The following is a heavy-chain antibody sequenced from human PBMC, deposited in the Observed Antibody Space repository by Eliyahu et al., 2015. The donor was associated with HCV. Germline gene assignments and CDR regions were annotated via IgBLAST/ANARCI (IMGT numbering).Heavy chain of an antibody. Sequence: QVQLQQWGAGLLKPSXXLSLTCAVYGGSFSGYYXSWIRQPPGKGLEWIGEINHSGSTNYNPSLKSRVTISVDTSKNQFSLKLSSVTAADTAVYYCARGPVGRGPFYYYYGMDVWGQGTTVTVSS. V-gene: IGHV4-34*01. CDR3: ARGPVGRGPFYYYYGMDV. D-gene: IGHD3-10*01. J-gene: IGHJ6*02. CDR1: GGSFSGYY. CDR2: INHSGST.